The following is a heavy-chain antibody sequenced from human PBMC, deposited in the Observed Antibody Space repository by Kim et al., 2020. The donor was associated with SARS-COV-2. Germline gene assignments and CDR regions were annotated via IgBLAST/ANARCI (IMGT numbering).Heavy chain of an antibody. CDR3: ARVPSGPRVYYGDYVGAFDI. Sequence: ASVKVSCKASGYTFTGYYMHWVRQAPGQGLEWMGWINPNSGGTNYAQKFQGRVTMTRDTSISTAYMELSRLRSDDTAVYYCARVPSGPRVYYGDYVGAFDIWGQGTMVTVSS. CDR2: INPNSGGT. CDR1: GYTFTGYY. D-gene: IGHD4-17*01. V-gene: IGHV1-2*02. J-gene: IGHJ3*02.